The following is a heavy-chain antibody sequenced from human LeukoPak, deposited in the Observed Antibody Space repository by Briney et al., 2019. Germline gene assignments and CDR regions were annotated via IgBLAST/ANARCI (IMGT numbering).Heavy chain of an antibody. Sequence: GASVKVSCKASGHTFTGYYMHWVRQAPGQGLEWMGWINPNSGGTNYAQKFQGWVTMTRDTSISTAYMELSRLRSDDTAVYYCARGEPIISSTSPQPRDYWGQGTLVTVSS. J-gene: IGHJ4*02. V-gene: IGHV1-2*04. CDR2: INPNSGGT. D-gene: IGHD2-2*01. CDR1: GHTFTGYY. CDR3: ARGEPIISSTSPQPRDY.